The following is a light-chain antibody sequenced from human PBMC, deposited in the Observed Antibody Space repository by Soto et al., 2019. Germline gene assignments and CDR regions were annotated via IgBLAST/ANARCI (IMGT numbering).Light chain of an antibody. Sequence: RVTITCRSSEDISTWLAWYQQKPGKAPKLLIYSASTLQSGVPSRFTASGFGTEFTLAISGLESEDSATYYCHQYYRFPPWTFGQGTKVDIK. V-gene: IGKV1-8*01. CDR2: SAS. CDR1: EDISTW. CDR3: HQYYRFPPWT. J-gene: IGKJ1*01.